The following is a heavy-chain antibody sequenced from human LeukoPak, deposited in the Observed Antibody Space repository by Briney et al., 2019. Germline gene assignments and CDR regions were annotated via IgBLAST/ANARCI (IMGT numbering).Heavy chain of an antibody. CDR2: IHYSGNT. CDR1: GGSISSYY. CDR3: ARDLGYSGFDWAP. D-gene: IGHD5-12*01. Sequence: SETLSLTCTVSGGSISSYYWSWIRQPPGKRLEWIGSIHYSGNTYRNPTLKSRVAISVDTSKNQFSLNLTSVTAADAAVYYCARDLGYSGFDWAPWGQGTLVTVSS. V-gene: IGHV4-59*12. J-gene: IGHJ5*02.